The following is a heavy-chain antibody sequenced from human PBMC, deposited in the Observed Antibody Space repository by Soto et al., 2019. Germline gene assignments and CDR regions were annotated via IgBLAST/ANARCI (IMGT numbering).Heavy chain of an antibody. V-gene: IGHV3-7*01. CDR2: IKQDGSEK. D-gene: IGHD2-8*01. CDR1: GFTFSSYW. Sequence: GGSLRLSCAASGFTFSSYWMSWVRQAPGKGLEWVANIKQDGSEKYYVDSVKGRFTISRDNAKNSLYLQMNSLRAEDTAVYYCARDPLYCTNGVCYLYYFDYWGQGILVTVSS. J-gene: IGHJ4*02. CDR3: ARDPLYCTNGVCYLYYFDY.